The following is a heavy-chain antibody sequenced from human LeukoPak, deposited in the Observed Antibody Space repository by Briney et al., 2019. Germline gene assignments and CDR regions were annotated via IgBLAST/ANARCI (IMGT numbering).Heavy chain of an antibody. D-gene: IGHD4-17*01. CDR3: AKSPKSYGDYVSSVY. CDR1: GFTFSSYA. Sequence: GGSLRLSCAASGFTFSSYAMSWVRQAPGQGLEWVSAISGSGGSTYYADSVKGRFTISRDNSKNTLYLQMNSLRAEDTAVYYCAKSPKSYGDYVSSVYWGQGTLVTVSS. J-gene: IGHJ4*02. CDR2: ISGSGGST. V-gene: IGHV3-23*01.